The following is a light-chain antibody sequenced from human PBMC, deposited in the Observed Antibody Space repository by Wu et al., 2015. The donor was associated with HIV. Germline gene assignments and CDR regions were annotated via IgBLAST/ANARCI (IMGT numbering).Light chain of an antibody. CDR3: QKYNTAPWT. V-gene: IGKV1-9*01. Sequence: IQLTQSPSSLSASVGDRVTITCRASQGISSYLAWYQQKPGKAPKLLIYAASTLQSGVPSRFSGSGSGTDFTLTISSLQPEDVATYYCQKYNTAPWTFGQGTKVEMK. CDR1: QGISSY. CDR2: AAS. J-gene: IGKJ1*01.